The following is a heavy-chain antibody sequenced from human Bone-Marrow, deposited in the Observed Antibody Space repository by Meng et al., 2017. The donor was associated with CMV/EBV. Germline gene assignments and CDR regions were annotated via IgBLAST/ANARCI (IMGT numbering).Heavy chain of an antibody. CDR2: IYYSGST. Sequence: SETLSLTCTVSGGSISSSSYYWGWIRQPPGKGLEWIGSIYYSGSTYYNPSLKSRVTISVDTSKNQFSLKLSSVTAADTAVYYCARRNVGGSRWFDPWGQGTLVTVSS. CDR1: GGSISSSSYY. V-gene: IGHV4-39*07. CDR3: ARRNVGGSRWFDP. J-gene: IGHJ5*02. D-gene: IGHD2-15*01.